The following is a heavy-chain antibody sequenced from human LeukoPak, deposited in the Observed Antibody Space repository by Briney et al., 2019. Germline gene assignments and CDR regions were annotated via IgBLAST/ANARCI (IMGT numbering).Heavy chain of an antibody. Sequence: ASVKVSCTASGYTFTSYGISWVRQAPGQGLEWMGWISAYNGNTNYAQKLQGRVTMTTDTSTSTAYMELRSLRSDDTAVYYCARDLGCSGGSCYHYYYYGMDVWGQGTTVTVSS. CDR2: ISAYNGNT. V-gene: IGHV1-18*01. CDR3: ARDLGCSGGSCYHYYYYGMDV. J-gene: IGHJ6*02. CDR1: GYTFTSYG. D-gene: IGHD2-15*01.